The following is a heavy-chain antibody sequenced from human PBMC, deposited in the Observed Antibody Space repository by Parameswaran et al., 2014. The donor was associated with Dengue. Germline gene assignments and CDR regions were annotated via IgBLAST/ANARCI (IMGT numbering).Heavy chain of an antibody. CDR3: ARDPLGLVDANGDV. D-gene: IGHD2-2*01. V-gene: IGHV4-31*02. J-gene: IGHJ6*01. Sequence: VRQAPGKGLEWIGYIYYSGSTYYNPSLKSRVTISVDTSKNQFSLKLSSVTAADTAVYYCARDPLGLVDANGDVWGQRDHGHRLL. CDR2: IYYSGST.